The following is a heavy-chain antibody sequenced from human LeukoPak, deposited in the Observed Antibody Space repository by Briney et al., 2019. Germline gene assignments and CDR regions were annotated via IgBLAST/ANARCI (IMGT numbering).Heavy chain of an antibody. CDR1: GYTFTCYY. J-gene: IGHJ5*02. CDR3: ARASNQENSWYSWLDP. CDR2: INPNSGGT. D-gene: IGHD1-1*01. Sequence: ASVKVSCKASGYTFTCYYMHCVRQAPGQGLEWMGWINPNSGGTDYAQKFRGRITMTWDTSIGTASMEIRGLTSDDAAVYYCARASNQENSWYSWLDPWGQGTQVTVSS. V-gene: IGHV1-2*02.